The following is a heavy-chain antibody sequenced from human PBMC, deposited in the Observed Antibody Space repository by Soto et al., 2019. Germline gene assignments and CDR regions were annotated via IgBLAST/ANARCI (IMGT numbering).Heavy chain of an antibody. D-gene: IGHD2-2*01. J-gene: IGHJ3*02. CDR3: AREFFTVEVPAATPPVCAFDI. CDR1: GGSISSGGYY. CDR2: IYYSGST. Sequence: TSETLSLTCTVSGGSISSGGYYWSWIRQHPGKGLEWIGYIYYSGSTYYNPSLKSRVTISVDTSKNQFSLKLSSVTAADTAVYYCAREFFTVEVPAATPPVCAFDIWGQGTMVTVSS. V-gene: IGHV4-31*03.